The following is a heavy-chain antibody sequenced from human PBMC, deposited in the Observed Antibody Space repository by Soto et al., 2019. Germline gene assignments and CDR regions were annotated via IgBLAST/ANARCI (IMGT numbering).Heavy chain of an antibody. CDR1: GGSISSGGYS. CDR2: IYHSGST. J-gene: IGHJ6*02. Sequence: SETLSLTCAVSGGSISSGGYSWSWIRQPPGKGLEWIGYIYHSGSTYYNPSLKSRVTISVDRSKNQFSLKLSSVTAADTAVYYCARDFYYYYGMDVWGQGTTVTVSS. V-gene: IGHV4-30-2*01. CDR3: ARDFYYYYGMDV.